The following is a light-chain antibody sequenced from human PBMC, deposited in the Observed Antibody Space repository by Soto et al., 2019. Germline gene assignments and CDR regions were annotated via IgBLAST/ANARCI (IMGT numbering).Light chain of an antibody. V-gene: IGKV3-15*01. CDR2: GAS. CDR1: QSISDK. CDR3: EQYNSGPYT. J-gene: IGKJ2*01. Sequence: EIVMTQSPATLSVSPGERATLSCRASQSISDKSAWYQQKPGQAPRLLIFGASTRAAGIPARFSGSGSGTEFTLAISSMQYEDCAVYYCEQYNSGPYTFGQGTRLESK.